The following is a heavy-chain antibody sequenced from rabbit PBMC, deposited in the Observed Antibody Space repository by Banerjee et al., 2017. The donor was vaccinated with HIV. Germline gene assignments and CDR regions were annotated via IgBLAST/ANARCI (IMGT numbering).Heavy chain of an antibody. D-gene: IGHD4-1*01. CDR2: IYTGSGTT. J-gene: IGHJ4*01. CDR3: AKWGSGWEFGL. CDR1: GFSFSSSYW. Sequence: QEQLEESGGGLVKPEGSLTLSCKASGFSFSSSYWICWVRQAPGKGLEWIACIYTGSGTTYYASWAKGRFTISKTSSTTVTLQMTSLTAADTATYFCAKWGSGWEFGLWGPGTLAPS. V-gene: IGHV1S45*01.